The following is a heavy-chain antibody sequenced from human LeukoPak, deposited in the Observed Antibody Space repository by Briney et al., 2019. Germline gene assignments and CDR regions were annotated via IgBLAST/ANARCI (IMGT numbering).Heavy chain of an antibody. D-gene: IGHD3-10*02. V-gene: IGHV2-5*01. CDR3: YYFHY. CDR2: IYWNDDN. J-gene: IGHJ4*02. Sequence: SGPTLVKPTQTLTLTCTFSGFSLSTSGVGVGWIRQPPGKALEWLALIYWNDDNRYSPSLRSRLTITKDTSKNQVVLTMTNMDPVDTATYYMYYFHYWGQGTLVTVSS. CDR1: GFSLSTSGVG.